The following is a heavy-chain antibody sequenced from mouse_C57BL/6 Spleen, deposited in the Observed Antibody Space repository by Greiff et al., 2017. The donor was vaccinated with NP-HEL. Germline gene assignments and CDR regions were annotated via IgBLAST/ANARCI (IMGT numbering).Heavy chain of an antibody. CDR3: ARGPSYYAMDY. V-gene: IGHV1-64*01. CDR2: IHPNSGST. CDR1: GYTFTSYW. J-gene: IGHJ4*01. Sequence: VQLQQSGAELVKPGASVKLSCKASGYTFTSYWMHWVKQRPGQGLEWIGMIHPNSGSTNYNEKFKSKATLTVDKSSSTAYMQLSSLTSEDSAVYYCARGPSYYAMDYWGQGTSVTVSS.